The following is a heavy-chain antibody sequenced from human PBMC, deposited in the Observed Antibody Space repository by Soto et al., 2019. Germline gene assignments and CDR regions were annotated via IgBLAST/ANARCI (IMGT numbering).Heavy chain of an antibody. D-gene: IGHD5-12*01. V-gene: IGHV3-30*18. CDR3: AKASVVGYNYPYFDY. CDR1: GFTFSSYG. J-gene: IGHJ4*02. CDR2: ISYDGSNK. Sequence: GGSLRLSCAASGFTFSSYGMHWVRQAPGKGLEWVAVISYDGSNKYYADSVKGRFTISRDNSKNTLYLQMNSLRAEDTAVYYCAKASVVGYNYPYFDYWGQGTLVTVSS.